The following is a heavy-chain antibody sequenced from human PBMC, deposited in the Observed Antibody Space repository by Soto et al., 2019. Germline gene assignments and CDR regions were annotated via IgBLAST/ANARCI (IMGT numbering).Heavy chain of an antibody. J-gene: IGHJ6*02. CDR3: ARDLLYSGYDDYGMDV. CDR1: GGSISSGVYY. V-gene: IGHV4-30-4*01. D-gene: IGHD5-12*01. CDR2: IYYSGST. Sequence: PSETLSLTCTVSGGSISSGVYYWSWIRQPPGKGLEWIGYIYYSGSTYYNPSLKSRVTISVDTSKNQFSLKLSSVTAADTAVYYCARDLLYSGYDDYGMDVWGQGTTVTVSS.